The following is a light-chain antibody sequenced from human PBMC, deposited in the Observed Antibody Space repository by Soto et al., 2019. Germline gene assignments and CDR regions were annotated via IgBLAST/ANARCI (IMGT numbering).Light chain of an antibody. CDR2: GAA. CDR3: QQYNVWPRT. J-gene: IGKJ1*01. CDR1: QSVNSH. Sequence: EIVMTQSPATLSGSPGERATLSCRASQSVNSHLAWYHQKPGQAPRLLIYGAATRATGIPARFSGSGSGTEFTLTISSLQPEDFAVYYCQQYNVWPRTFGQGTKVEI. V-gene: IGKV3-15*01.